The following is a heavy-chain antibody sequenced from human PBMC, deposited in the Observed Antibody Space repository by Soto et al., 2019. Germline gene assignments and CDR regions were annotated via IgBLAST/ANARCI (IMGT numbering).Heavy chain of an antibody. CDR1: GDSDTSGDYY. CDR3: ARIPVYTYMTYWFDP. V-gene: IGHV4-61*08. J-gene: IGHJ5*01. D-gene: IGHD1-20*01. Sequence: SETLSLTCTVSGDSDTSGDYYWSWIRQPPGKGLEWIGYIYYSRNTNYSPSLKSRVAILLDTSHNQFSLKLSSVTAADTAVYFCARIPVYTYMTYWFDPWGQGTLVTVSS. CDR2: IYYSRNT.